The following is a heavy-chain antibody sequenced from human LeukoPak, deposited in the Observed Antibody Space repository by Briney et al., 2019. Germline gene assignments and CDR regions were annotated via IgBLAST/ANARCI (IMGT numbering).Heavy chain of an antibody. Sequence: PGGSLRLSCAASGFTFSSYSMNWVRQAPGKGLEWVSSISSSSSYIYYADSVKGRFTISRDNAKNSLYLQMNSLRAEDTAVYYCARGALWFGESSILYSDYWGQGTLVTVSS. CDR3: ARGALWFGESSILYSDY. D-gene: IGHD3-10*01. CDR2: ISSSSSYI. J-gene: IGHJ4*02. V-gene: IGHV3-21*01. CDR1: GFTFSSYS.